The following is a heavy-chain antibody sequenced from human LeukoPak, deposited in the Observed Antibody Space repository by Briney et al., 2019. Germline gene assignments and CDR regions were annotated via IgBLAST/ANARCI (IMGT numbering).Heavy chain of an antibody. J-gene: IGHJ3*02. D-gene: IGHD6-13*01. CDR2: IYYSGST. CDR1: GGSISSYY. Sequence: SETLSLTCTVSGGSISSYYWSWIRRPPGKGLEWIGYIYYSGSTNYNPSLKSRVTISVDTSKNQFSLKLSSVTAADTAVYYCARVRGSSSRNAFDIWGQGTMVTVSS. V-gene: IGHV4-59*01. CDR3: ARVRGSSSRNAFDI.